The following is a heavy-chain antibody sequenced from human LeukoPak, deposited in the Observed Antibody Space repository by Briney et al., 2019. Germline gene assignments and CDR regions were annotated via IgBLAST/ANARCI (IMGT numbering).Heavy chain of an antibody. CDR1: GFTFSTSG. D-gene: IGHD3-3*01. Sequence: PGGSLRLSCAASGFTFSTSGMTRVRQAPGKGLDWVSIISGSGGTPYYTDSVKGRFTISRDNSKNTLYLQMNSLRAEDTAVYYCAKTRGISISGVVPLCDYWGQGTLVTVSS. CDR3: AKTRGISISGVVPLCDY. V-gene: IGHV3-23*01. J-gene: IGHJ4*02. CDR2: ISGSGGTP.